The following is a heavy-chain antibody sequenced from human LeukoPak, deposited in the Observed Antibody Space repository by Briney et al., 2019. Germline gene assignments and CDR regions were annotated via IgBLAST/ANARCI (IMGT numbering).Heavy chain of an antibody. Sequence: ASVKVSCKASGDTFTGYYMHWVRQAPGQGLEWMGWINPNSGGTNYAQKFQGRVTMTRDTSISTAYMELSRLRSDDTAVYYCASVKLEGSTSRPFDYWGQGTLVTVSS. CDR3: ASVKLEGSTSRPFDY. J-gene: IGHJ4*02. D-gene: IGHD2-2*01. CDR2: INPNSGGT. V-gene: IGHV1-2*02. CDR1: GDTFTGYY.